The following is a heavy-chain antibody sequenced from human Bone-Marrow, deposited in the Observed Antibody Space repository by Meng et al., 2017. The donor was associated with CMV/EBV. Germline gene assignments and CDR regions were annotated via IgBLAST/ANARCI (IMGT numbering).Heavy chain of an antibody. Sequence: QVPLVQAWAEGKKPGAPVKVSCKASGYMFNTYGISWVRQAPGQGLEWMGWISVYNGNTKYAQTVQGRVTMTTDTSTSTVYMELTSLRSDDTAVYYCARDKIAVRPGWFDPWGQGTLVTVSS. D-gene: IGHD6-6*01. CDR3: ARDKIAVRPGWFDP. J-gene: IGHJ5*02. V-gene: IGHV1-18*01. CDR2: ISVYNGNT. CDR1: GYMFNTYG.